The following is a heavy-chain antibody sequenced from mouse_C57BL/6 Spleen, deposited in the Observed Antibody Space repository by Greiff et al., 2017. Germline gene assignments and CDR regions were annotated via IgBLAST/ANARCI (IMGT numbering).Heavy chain of an antibody. CDR3: ARVGSSYDYYAMDY. V-gene: IGHV3-6*01. D-gene: IGHD1-1*01. CDR2: ISYDGSN. CDR1: GYSITSGYY. Sequence: ESGPGLVKPSQSLSLTCSVTGYSITSGYYWNWIRQFPGNKLEWMGYISYDGSNNYNPSLKNRISITRDTAKNQFFLKLNSVTTEDTATYYCARVGSSYDYYAMDYWGQGTSVTVSS. J-gene: IGHJ4*01.